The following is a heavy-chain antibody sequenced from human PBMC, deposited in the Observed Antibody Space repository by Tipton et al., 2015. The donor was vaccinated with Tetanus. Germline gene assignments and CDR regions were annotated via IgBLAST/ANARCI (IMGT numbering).Heavy chain of an antibody. J-gene: IGHJ4*02. V-gene: IGHV4-59*12. CDR2: VHYTGKD. D-gene: IGHD5-12*01. Sequence: TLSLTCNVSGGSITSYYWSWIRQRPGRGLEWVGYVHYTGKDNYSPSLRSRVTLSVDTSKNQFSLKLGSVTAADTAVYYCSRGVDRTKAGIDWGQGTLVTVSS. CDR3: SRGVDRTKAGID. CDR1: GGSITSYY.